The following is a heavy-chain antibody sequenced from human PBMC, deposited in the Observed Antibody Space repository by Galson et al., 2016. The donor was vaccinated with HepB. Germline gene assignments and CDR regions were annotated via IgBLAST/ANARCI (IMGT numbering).Heavy chain of an antibody. J-gene: IGHJ4*02. CDR3: GGHGGHSA. CDR2: IHCDGSTT. Sequence: SLRLSCAASGFIFSNYWMHWVRQAPGKGLVWVSRIHCDGSTTSYADSVKGRFTVSRDNAKNTLYMQMNSLRAEDTAIYYCGGHGGHSAWGQGTLVTVSS. D-gene: IGHD2-15*01. V-gene: IGHV3-74*01. CDR1: GFIFSNYW.